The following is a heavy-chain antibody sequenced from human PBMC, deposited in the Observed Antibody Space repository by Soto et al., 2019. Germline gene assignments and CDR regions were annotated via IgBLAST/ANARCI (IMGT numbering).Heavy chain of an antibody. Sequence: GESLKISCKGSGYSFTSYWIGWARQMPGKGLEWMGIIYPGDSDTRYSPSFQGQVTISADKSISTAYLQWSSLKASDTAMYYCARLSTTYCSSTSCPDYWGQGTLVTVSS. V-gene: IGHV5-51*01. CDR3: ARLSTTYCSSTSCPDY. CDR1: GYSFTSYW. CDR2: IYPGDSDT. J-gene: IGHJ4*02. D-gene: IGHD2-2*01.